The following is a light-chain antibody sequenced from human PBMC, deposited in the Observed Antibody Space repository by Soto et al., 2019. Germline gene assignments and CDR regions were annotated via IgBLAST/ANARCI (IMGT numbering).Light chain of an antibody. Sequence: QSVLTQPPSVSATPGQKVTISCSGSSSNFGSNSVSWYQQLPGTAPKLLVYETNRRPSGIPDRFSGSKSGTSATLGITGLETGDEDDYYCATGDRSLSVGVFGTGTKLTVL. J-gene: IGLJ1*01. V-gene: IGLV1-51*02. CDR3: ATGDRSLSVGV. CDR1: SSNFGSNS. CDR2: ETN.